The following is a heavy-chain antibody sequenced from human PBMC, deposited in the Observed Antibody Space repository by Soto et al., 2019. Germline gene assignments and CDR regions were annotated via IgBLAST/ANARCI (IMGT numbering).Heavy chain of an antibody. Sequence: ASVKISCKASGYTFTGYYMHWVRQAPGQGLEWMGWINPNSGGTNYAQKFQGRVTMNRDTSISTAYMELSRLRSDDTAVYYCARNIAEDAFDIWGKGTMVTVSS. CDR1: GYTFTGYY. D-gene: IGHD5-12*01. J-gene: IGHJ3*02. CDR2: INPNSGGT. V-gene: IGHV1-2*02. CDR3: ARNIAEDAFDI.